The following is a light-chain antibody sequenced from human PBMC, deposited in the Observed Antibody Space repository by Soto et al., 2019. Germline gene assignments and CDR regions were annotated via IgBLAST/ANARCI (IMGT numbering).Light chain of an antibody. CDR2: DVS. Sequence: QAVVTQPRSVSGSPGQSVTISCTGTSSDVGGYNYVSWYQQHPGKAPKLMIYDVSKRPSGVPDRFSGSKSGNTASLTISRLQAEDEADYYCCSYAGSYTWVFGTGTKLTVL. V-gene: IGLV2-11*01. J-gene: IGLJ1*01. CDR3: CSYAGSYTWV. CDR1: SSDVGGYNY.